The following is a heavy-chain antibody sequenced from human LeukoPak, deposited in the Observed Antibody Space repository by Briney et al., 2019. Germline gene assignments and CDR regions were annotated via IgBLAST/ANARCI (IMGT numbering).Heavy chain of an antibody. Sequence: GGSLRLSCAASGFTFSSDGMRWVRQAPGKGLEWVAFIRYDGSNKYYADSVKGRFTISRDNSKNTLYLQMNSLRAEDTAVYYCAKDLYMVRGVIKIYYYYGMDVWGQGTTVTVSS. D-gene: IGHD3-10*01. V-gene: IGHV3-30*02. CDR1: GFTFSSDG. J-gene: IGHJ6*02. CDR2: IRYDGSNK. CDR3: AKDLYMVRGVIKIYYYYGMDV.